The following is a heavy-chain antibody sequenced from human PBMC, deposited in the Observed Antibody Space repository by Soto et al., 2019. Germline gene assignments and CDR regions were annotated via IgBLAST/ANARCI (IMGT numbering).Heavy chain of an antibody. Sequence: QVQLVQSGAEVKKPGSSVKVSYKASGGTFSSYAISWVRQAPGQGLEWMGGIIPIFGTANYAQKFQGRVTITADESTSTAYMELSSLRSEDTAVYYCASPNYDFWSGYSYYYYYGMDVWGQGTTVTVSS. CDR3: ASPNYDFWSGYSYYYYYGMDV. CDR1: GGTFSSYA. CDR2: IIPIFGTA. D-gene: IGHD3-3*01. J-gene: IGHJ6*02. V-gene: IGHV1-69*01.